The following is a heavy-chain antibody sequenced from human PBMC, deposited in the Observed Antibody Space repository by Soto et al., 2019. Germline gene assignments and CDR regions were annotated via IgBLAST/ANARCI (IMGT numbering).Heavy chain of an antibody. CDR1: GGTFSSYA. D-gene: IGHD1-26*01. CDR3: ASHSGSSPEGRYYYGMDV. V-gene: IGHV1-69*12. J-gene: IGHJ6*02. CDR2: IISIFGTA. Sequence: QVQLVQSGAEVKKPGSSVKVSCKASGGTFSSYAISWVRQAPGQGLQWMGGIISIFGTADYAQKFQGRVTITADESTSTDNMELSSLRSEDTAVYYCASHSGSSPEGRYYYGMDVWGQGTTVTVSS.